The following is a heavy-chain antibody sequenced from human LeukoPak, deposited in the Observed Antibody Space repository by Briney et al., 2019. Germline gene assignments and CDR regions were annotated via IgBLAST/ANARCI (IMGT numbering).Heavy chain of an antibody. CDR2: ITGSGGNT. CDR1: GFTFSNYA. D-gene: IGHD3-9*01. CDR3: AKWGDYDVLTGYYVSDY. Sequence: GASLRLSCAASGFTFSNYAMSWVRQAPGKGLEWVSAITGSGGNTYYADSVKGRFTISRDNSKNTGSLQMNSLRAEDTAVYYCAKWGDYDVLTGYYVSDYWGQGTLVTVSS. V-gene: IGHV3-23*01. J-gene: IGHJ4*02.